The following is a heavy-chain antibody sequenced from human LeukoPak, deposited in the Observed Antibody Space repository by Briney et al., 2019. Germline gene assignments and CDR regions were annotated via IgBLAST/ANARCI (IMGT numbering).Heavy chain of an antibody. CDR3: ARQSRYYDSSGYYYFDY. V-gene: IGHV4-59*01. Sequence: PSETLSLTCTVSGGSISSYYWSWIRQPPGKGLEWIGYIYYSGSTNYNPSLKSRVTISVDTSKNQFPLKLSSVTAADTAVYYCARQSRYYDSSGYYYFDYWGQGTLVTVSS. J-gene: IGHJ4*02. CDR2: IYYSGST. D-gene: IGHD3-22*01. CDR1: GGSISSYY.